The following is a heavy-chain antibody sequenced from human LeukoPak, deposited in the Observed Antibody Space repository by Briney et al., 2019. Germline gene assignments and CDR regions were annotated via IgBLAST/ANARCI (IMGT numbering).Heavy chain of an antibody. CDR3: ARVGVYCSSTSCYRSREYNWFDP. D-gene: IGHD2-2*01. CDR2: MNPNSGNT. CDR1: GYTFITYE. Sequence: ASVKVSCKASGYTFITYEINWVRQATGQGLEWMGWMNPNSGNTGYAQKFQGRVTMTRNTSISTAYMELSSLRSEDTAVYYCARVGVYCSSTSCYRSREYNWFDPWGQGTLVTVSS. V-gene: IGHV1-8*01. J-gene: IGHJ5*02.